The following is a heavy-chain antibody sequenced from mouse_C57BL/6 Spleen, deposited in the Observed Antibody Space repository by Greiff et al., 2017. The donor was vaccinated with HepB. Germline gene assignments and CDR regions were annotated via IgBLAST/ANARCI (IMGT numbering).Heavy chain of an antibody. V-gene: IGHV5-6*02. D-gene: IGHD6-1*01. CDR1: GFTFSSYG. CDR2: ISSGGSYT. J-gene: IGHJ2*01. CDR3: ARPSDFYFDY. Sequence: DVKLVESGGDLVKPGGSLKLSCAASGFTFSSYGMSWVRQTPDKRLEWVATISSGGSYTYYPDSVKGRFTISRDNATNTLYLQMSSLKSEDTAMYYCARPSDFYFDYWGQGTTLTVSS.